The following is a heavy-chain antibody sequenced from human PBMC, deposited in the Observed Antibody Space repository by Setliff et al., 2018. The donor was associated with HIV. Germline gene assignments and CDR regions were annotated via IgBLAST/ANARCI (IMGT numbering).Heavy chain of an antibody. J-gene: IGHJ5*02. CDR2: IYNSEIT. CDR3: ARGGTSSNWFDP. Sequence: KPSETLSLTCTVSGDSISSYYWSWIRQPPGKGLQWIGFIYNSEITNYNPSLKSRVTISLDMSKNQFSLKLTSVTAADTAVYYCARGGTSSNWFDPWGQGTLVTVSS. D-gene: IGHD2-2*01. CDR1: GDSISSYY. V-gene: IGHV4-59*01.